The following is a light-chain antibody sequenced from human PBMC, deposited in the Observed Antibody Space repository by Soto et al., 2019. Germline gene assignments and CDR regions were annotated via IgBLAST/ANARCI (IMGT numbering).Light chain of an antibody. V-gene: IGKV1-33*01. J-gene: IGKJ4*01. CDR1: QDISKF. Sequence: DIQMTQSPSSLSASVGDRVTITCQASQDISKFLNWYQLKLGKAPRLLIFDASSVETGVPSRFSGSGSGTHFTFTIDSLQAEDLATYYCQQYEDLPLTFGGGTTVEI. CDR3: QQYEDLPLT. CDR2: DAS.